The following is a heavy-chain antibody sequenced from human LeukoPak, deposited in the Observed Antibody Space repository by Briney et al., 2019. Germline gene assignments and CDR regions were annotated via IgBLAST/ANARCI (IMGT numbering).Heavy chain of an antibody. D-gene: IGHD2-2*01. CDR2: INHSGST. V-gene: IGHV4-34*01. J-gene: IGHJ6*02. CDR3: ARGLHCSSTSCYLYYYYYYGMDV. Sequence: SETLSLTCAVYGGSFSGYYWSWIRQPPGKGLEWIGEINHSGSTNYNPSLKSRVTISVDTSKNQFSLKLSSATAADTAVYYCARGLHCSSTSCYLYYYYYYGMDVWGQGTTVTVSS. CDR1: GGSFSGYY.